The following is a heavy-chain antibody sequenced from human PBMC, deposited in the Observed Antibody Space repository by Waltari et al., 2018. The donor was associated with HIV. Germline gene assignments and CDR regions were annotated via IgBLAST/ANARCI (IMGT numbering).Heavy chain of an antibody. CDR1: GGPISSGGYY. D-gene: IGHD5-18*01. CDR2: IYYSGST. V-gene: IGHV4-31*03. CDR3: ARVRSPGYTYGFYFYYYGMDV. Sequence: QVQLQESGPGLVKPSQTLSLTCTVSGGPISSGGYYWSWIRQHPGKDLEWIGFIYYSGSTPYNPSLKSRVTRSVDTYKQQFSLKLSSVTAADTAVYYCARVRSPGYTYGFYFYYYGMDVWGQGTTVTVSS. J-gene: IGHJ6*02.